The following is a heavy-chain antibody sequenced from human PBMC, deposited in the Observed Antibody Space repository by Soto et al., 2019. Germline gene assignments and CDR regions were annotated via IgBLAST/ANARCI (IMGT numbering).Heavy chain of an antibody. J-gene: IGHJ4*02. CDR2: ISGSGAST. CDR3: AKDRNHLPMSLFDY. V-gene: IGHV3-23*01. D-gene: IGHD3-10*02. Sequence: EVQLLESGGGLVQPGGSLRLSCVASGFTFSSYVMNWVRQAPGQGLEWVSAISGSGASTFYPDSVKGRFSISRDNSKNRVYLQMDTLRAEDTAVYYCAKDRNHLPMSLFDYWGQGALVIVSS. CDR1: GFTFSSYV.